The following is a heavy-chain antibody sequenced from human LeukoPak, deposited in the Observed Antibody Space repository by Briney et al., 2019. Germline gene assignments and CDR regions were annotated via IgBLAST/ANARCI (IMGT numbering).Heavy chain of an antibody. D-gene: IGHD3-10*01. CDR3: ARGFGEPSGDFDY. J-gene: IGHJ4*02. V-gene: IGHV3-21*01. Sequence: GGSLRLSCAASGFTFSSYSMNWVRQAPGKGLEWVSSISSSSSYIYYADSVKGRFTISRDNAKNSLYLQMNSLRAEDTAVYYCARGFGEPSGDFDYWGQGTLVTVSS. CDR2: ISSSSSYI. CDR1: GFTFSSYS.